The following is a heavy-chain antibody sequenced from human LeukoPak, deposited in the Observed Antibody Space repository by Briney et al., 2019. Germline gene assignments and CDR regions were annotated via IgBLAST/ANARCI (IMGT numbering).Heavy chain of an antibody. J-gene: IGHJ6*03. V-gene: IGHV4-34*01. CDR2: INHSGST. CDR1: GGSFSGYY. CDR3: ARTYWGGYYYYYYMDV. D-gene: IGHD7-27*01. Sequence: SETLSLTCAVYGGSFSGYYWSWIRQPPGKGLEWIGEINHSGSTNYNPSLKSRVTMSVDTSKNQFSLKLSSVTAADTAVYYCARTYWGGYYYYYYMDVWGKGTTVTISS.